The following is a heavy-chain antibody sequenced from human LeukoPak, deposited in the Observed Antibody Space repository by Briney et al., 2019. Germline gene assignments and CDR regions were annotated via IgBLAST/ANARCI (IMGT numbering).Heavy chain of an antibody. D-gene: IGHD6-19*01. CDR3: ASTQWLQLNY. V-gene: IGHV4-39*07. CDR2: IYYSGST. Sequence: SETLSLTCTVSGGSISSSSYYWCWIRHPPGKGLEWIGSIYYSGSTHYNPSLKSRVTISVDTSKNQFSLKLSSVTAADTAVYYCASTQWLQLNYWGQGTLVTVSS. J-gene: IGHJ4*02. CDR1: GGSISSSSYY.